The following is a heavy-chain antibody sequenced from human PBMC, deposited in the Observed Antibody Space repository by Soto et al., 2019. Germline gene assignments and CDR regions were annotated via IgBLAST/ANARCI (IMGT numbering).Heavy chain of an antibody. CDR3: AKADSSGYFRHLDY. Sequence: GGSLRLSCGASGFTFDDYAMHWVRPAPGKGLEWASGISWNSGSIGYADSVKGRFTISRDNAKNSLYLQMNSLRAEDTALYYCAKADSSGYFRHLDYWGQGTLVTVSS. CDR2: ISWNSGSI. V-gene: IGHV3-9*01. J-gene: IGHJ4*02. CDR1: GFTFDDYA. D-gene: IGHD3-22*01.